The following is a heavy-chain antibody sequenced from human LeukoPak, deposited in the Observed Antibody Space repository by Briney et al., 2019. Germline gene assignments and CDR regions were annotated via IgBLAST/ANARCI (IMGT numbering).Heavy chain of an antibody. CDR3: ARSITMVRGVIQEDWFDP. CDR2: ISSSSSYI. CDR1: GGSLSSYY. J-gene: IGHJ5*02. Sequence: ETLSLTCTVSGGSLSSYYWSWVRQAPGKGLEWVSSISSSSSYIYYADSVKGRFTISRDNAKNSLYLQMNSLRAEDTAVYYCARSITMVRGVIQEDWFDPWGQGTLVTVSS. V-gene: IGHV3-21*01. D-gene: IGHD3-10*01.